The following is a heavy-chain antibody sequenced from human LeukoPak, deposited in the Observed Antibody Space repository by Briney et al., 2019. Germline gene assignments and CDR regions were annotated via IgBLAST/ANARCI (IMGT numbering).Heavy chain of an antibody. V-gene: IGHV4-34*01. CDR3: ARSPGIAAAGTPWFDP. D-gene: IGHD6-13*01. Sequence: PSETLSLTCAVYGGSFSGYYWSWIRQPPGKGLEWIGEINHSGSTNYNPSLKSRVTISVDTSKNQFSLKLSSVTAADTAVYYCARSPGIAAAGTPWFDPWGQGTLVTVSS. CDR2: INHSGST. J-gene: IGHJ5*02. CDR1: GGSFSGYY.